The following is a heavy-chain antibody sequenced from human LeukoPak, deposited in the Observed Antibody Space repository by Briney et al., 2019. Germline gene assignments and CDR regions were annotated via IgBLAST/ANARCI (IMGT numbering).Heavy chain of an antibody. J-gene: IGHJ4*02. CDR2: INHSGST. D-gene: IGHD4-17*01. Sequence: SETLSLTCAVYGGSFSGYYWSWIRQPPGKGLEWIGEINHSGSTNYNPSLKSRVTISVDTSKNQFSLKLSSVTAADTAVYYCARGPYGDYSLFDYWGQGTLVTVSS. CDR3: ARGPYGDYSLFDY. V-gene: IGHV4-34*01. CDR1: GGSFSGYY.